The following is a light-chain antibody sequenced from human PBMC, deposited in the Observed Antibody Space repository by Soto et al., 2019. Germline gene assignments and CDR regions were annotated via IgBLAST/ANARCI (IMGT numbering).Light chain of an antibody. V-gene: IGLV2-14*01. J-gene: IGLJ1*01. Sequence: QSVLTQPASVSGSPGQSITISCTGTSSDVGGYNSVSWYQQHPGKAPKLILYDVTDRPSGVSYRFSGSKSGNTASLTISVLQAADEADYFCSSFTSSMTNVFGSGTKVTVL. CDR1: SSDVGGYNS. CDR2: DVT. CDR3: SSFTSSMTNV.